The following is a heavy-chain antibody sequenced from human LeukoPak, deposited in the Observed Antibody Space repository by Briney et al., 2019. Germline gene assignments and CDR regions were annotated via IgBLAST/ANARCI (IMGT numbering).Heavy chain of an antibody. V-gene: IGHV4-31*03. CDR2: IYYSGST. D-gene: IGHD6-19*01. CDR1: ADSISSGGYY. J-gene: IGHJ4*02. Sequence: PSETLSLTCSASADSISSGGYYWSWIRQHPGKGLEWIGYIYYSGSTYYNPSLKSRVTISVDTSKNQFSLNLSAVTAADTALYYCARSGITVAGTNFDYWGQGTLVTVSS. CDR3: ARSGITVAGTNFDY.